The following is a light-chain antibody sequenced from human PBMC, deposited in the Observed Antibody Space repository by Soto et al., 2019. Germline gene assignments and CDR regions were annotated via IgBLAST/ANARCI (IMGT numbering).Light chain of an antibody. CDR2: GNS. J-gene: IGLJ1*01. V-gene: IGLV1-40*01. CDR1: SSNIGAGYD. CDR3: QSYDSSLSGDV. Sequence: QSVLTQPPSVSGAPGQRVTISCTGSSSNIGAGYDVHWYQQLPGTAPKLLIYGNSNRPSGVPDRFSGSKSGTSASLAITGLQAEDEADYYCQSYDSSLSGDVFGTGIKLTVL.